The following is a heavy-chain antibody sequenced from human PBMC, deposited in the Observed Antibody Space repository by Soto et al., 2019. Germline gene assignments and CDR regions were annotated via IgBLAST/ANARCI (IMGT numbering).Heavy chain of an antibody. CDR1: GYSFTSYW. CDR3: ARQVEYYYGSGSYPKAYYYGMDV. D-gene: IGHD3-10*01. Sequence: GESLKISCKGSGYSFTSYWIGWVRQMPGKGLEWMGIIYPGDSDTRYSPSFQGQVTISADKSISTAYLQWSSLKASDTTMYYCARQVEYYYGSGSYPKAYYYGMDVWGQGTTVTVSS. V-gene: IGHV5-51*01. J-gene: IGHJ6*02. CDR2: IYPGDSDT.